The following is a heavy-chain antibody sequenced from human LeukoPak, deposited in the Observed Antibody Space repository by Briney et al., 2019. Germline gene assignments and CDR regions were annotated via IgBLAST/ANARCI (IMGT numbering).Heavy chain of an antibody. J-gene: IGHJ6*03. CDR1: GGSISSHY. D-gene: IGHD3-3*01. CDR3: ARAGPYYDFWSGYYTGYYYYYYMDV. CDR2: IYYSGST. V-gene: IGHV4-59*11. Sequence: SETLSLTCTVSGGSISSHYWSWIRRPPGKGLEWIGYIYYSGSTNYNPSLKSRVTISVDTSKNQFSLKLSSVTAADTAVYYCARAGPYYDFWSGYYTGYYYYYYMDVWGKGTTVTVSS.